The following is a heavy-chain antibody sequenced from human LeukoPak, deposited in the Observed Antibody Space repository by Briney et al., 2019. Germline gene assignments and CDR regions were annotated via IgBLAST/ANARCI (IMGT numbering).Heavy chain of an antibody. J-gene: IGHJ5*02. CDR1: GFTFSSYG. CDR3: ARANTFGGVLLFDP. Sequence: GGSLRLSCAASGFTFSSYGMSWVRQAPGKGLEWVSAISGSGGSTYYADSVKGRFTISRDNSKNTLYLQMNSLRAEDTAVYYCARANTFGGVLLFDPWGQGTLVTVSS. V-gene: IGHV3-23*01. D-gene: IGHD3-16*01. CDR2: ISGSGGST.